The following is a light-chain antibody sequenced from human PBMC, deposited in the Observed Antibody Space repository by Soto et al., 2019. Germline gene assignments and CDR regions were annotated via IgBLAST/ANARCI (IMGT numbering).Light chain of an antibody. Sequence: QSVLTQPPSASGTPGQGVTISCSGCSSNIGSKSVYWYHHRPVTAPKLLIDTNDQRPSGVPDRISGSKSGTSASLAVSGLRSGDEADYYCASWDGSLTGLGFGGGTKLTVL. J-gene: IGLJ2*01. CDR2: TND. V-gene: IGLV1-47*02. CDR1: SSNIGSKS. CDR3: ASWDGSLTGLG.